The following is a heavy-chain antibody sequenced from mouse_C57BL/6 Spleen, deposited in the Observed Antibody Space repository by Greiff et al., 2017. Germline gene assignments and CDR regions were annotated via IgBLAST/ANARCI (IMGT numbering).Heavy chain of an antibody. CDR1: GYTFTDYE. CDR2: IDPETGGT. J-gene: IGHJ1*03. CDR3: TRWGTTVVATRYFDV. V-gene: IGHV1-15*01. D-gene: IGHD1-1*01. Sequence: QVQLKQSGAELVRPGASVTLSCKASGYTFTDYEMHWVKQTPVHGLEWIGAIDPETGGTAYNQKFKGKAILTADKSSSTAYMELRSLTSEDSAVYYCTRWGTTVVATRYFDVWGTGTTVTVSS.